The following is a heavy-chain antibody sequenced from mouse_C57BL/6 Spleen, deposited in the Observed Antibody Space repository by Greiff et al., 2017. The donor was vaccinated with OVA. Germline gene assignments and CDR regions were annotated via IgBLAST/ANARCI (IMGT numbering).Heavy chain of an antibody. CDR1: GYTFTDFY. Sequence: QVQLQQSGPELVKPGASVKISCKASGYTFTDFYINWVKQRPGQGLEWIGWIFPGSGSTYYNEKFKGKATLTVDKSSSTAYMLLSSLTSEDSAVYFCASYYDYDLYYFDDWGQGTTLTVSS. D-gene: IGHD2-4*01. J-gene: IGHJ2*01. V-gene: IGHV1-75*01. CDR2: IFPGSGST. CDR3: ASYYDYDLYYFDD.